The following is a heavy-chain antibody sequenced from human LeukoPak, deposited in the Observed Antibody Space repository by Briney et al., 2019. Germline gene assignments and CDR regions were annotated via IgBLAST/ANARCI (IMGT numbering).Heavy chain of an antibody. V-gene: IGHV3-53*01. Sequence: GGSLRLSCAASGFTVSSNYMSWVRQAPGKGLEWVSVIYSGGSTYYADSVKGRFTISRDNSKNTLYLQMNSLRAEDTAMYYCARDHRGPAATHNWFDPWGQGTLVTVSS. CDR3: ARDHRGPAATHNWFDP. J-gene: IGHJ5*02. CDR2: IYSGGST. D-gene: IGHD2-2*01. CDR1: GFTVSSNY.